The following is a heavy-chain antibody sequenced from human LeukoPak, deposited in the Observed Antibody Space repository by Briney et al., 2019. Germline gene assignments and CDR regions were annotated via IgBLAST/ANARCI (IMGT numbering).Heavy chain of an antibody. CDR3: ARDQYYYDSSGYYRWFDY. CDR2: INWNGGST. D-gene: IGHD3-22*01. Sequence: PGRSLRLSCAASGFTFDDYGMSWVRQAPGKGLEWASGINWNGGSTGYADSVKGRFTISRDNAKNSLYLQMNSLRAEDTAVYYCARDQYYYDSSGYYRWFDYWGQGTLVTVSS. J-gene: IGHJ4*02. V-gene: IGHV3-20*04. CDR1: GFTFDDYG.